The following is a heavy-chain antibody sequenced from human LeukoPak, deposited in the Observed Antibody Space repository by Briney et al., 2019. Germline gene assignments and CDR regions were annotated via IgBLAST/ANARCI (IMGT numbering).Heavy chain of an antibody. Sequence: GGSLRLSCAASGFTFSSYAMHWVRQAPGKGLEYVSAISSNGGSTYYANSVKGRFTISRDNSKNTLYLQMGSLRAEDMAVYYCARRVAATTGYYYYYMDVWGKGTTVTVSS. D-gene: IGHD2-15*01. J-gene: IGHJ6*03. CDR1: GFTFSSYA. CDR2: ISSNGGST. V-gene: IGHV3-64*01. CDR3: ARRVAATTGYYYYYMDV.